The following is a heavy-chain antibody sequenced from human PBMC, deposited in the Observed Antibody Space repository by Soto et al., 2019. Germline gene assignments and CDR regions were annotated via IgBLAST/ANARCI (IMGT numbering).Heavy chain of an antibody. J-gene: IGHJ3*02. CDR3: ARDAPITIFGVVITYDAFDI. V-gene: IGHV1-69*13. Sequence: SVKVSCKASGGTFSSYAISWVRQAPGQGLELMGGIIPIFGTANYAQKFQGRVTITADESTSTAYMELSSLRSEDTAVYYCARDAPITIFGVVITYDAFDIWGQGTMVTVS. D-gene: IGHD3-3*01. CDR1: GGTFSSYA. CDR2: IIPIFGTA.